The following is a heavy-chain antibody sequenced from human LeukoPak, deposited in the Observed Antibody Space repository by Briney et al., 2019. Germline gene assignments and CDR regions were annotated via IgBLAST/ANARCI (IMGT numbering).Heavy chain of an antibody. D-gene: IGHD5-12*01. Sequence: GGSLRLSCAASGFIFSDYYLSWIRQSPGKGLEWISYIHSGTTIHYEDSVKGRFTIYRDNAKNSLYLQMNSLRVDDTAVYYCARGSWGVATILDSWGQGTLVTVSS. V-gene: IGHV3-11*01. CDR3: ARGSWGVATILDS. CDR2: IHSGTTI. J-gene: IGHJ4*02. CDR1: GFIFSDYY.